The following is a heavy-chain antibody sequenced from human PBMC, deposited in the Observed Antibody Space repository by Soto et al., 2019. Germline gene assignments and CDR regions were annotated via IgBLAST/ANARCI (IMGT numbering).Heavy chain of an antibody. CDR1: GGSISSGNYY. J-gene: IGHJ5*02. Sequence: SETLSLTCTVSGGSISSGNYYWSWIRQPPGKGLEWIGFISYSGSTYYSTSLKSRVTISVDTSKNHFSLKLSSVTAADTAVYYCARVFSDSSSFFDPWGQGTLVTVS. D-gene: IGHD6-13*01. CDR2: ISYSGST. CDR3: ARVFSDSSSFFDP. V-gene: IGHV4-30-4*01.